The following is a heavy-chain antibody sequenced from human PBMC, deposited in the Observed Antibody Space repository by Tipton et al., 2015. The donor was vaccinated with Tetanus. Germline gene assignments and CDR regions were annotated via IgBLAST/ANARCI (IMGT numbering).Heavy chain of an antibody. D-gene: IGHD3-10*01. V-gene: IGHV4-39*01. CDR2: IYSKGDT. CDR3: ARHLYGYWFDP. J-gene: IGHJ5*02. CDR1: GGSISDKKYY. Sequence: TLSLTCNVSGGSISDKKYYWGWIRQPPGKGLEWIASIYSKGDTYFSPSLKSRVTIAVDTSQNLFSLRLTSVTAADTAVYYCARHLYGYWFDPWGQGAQVTVSS.